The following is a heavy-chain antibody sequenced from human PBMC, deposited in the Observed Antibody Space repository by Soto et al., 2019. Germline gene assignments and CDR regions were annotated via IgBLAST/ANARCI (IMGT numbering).Heavy chain of an antibody. J-gene: IGHJ4*02. CDR3: ARGKEWEQPPNHYYFDY. D-gene: IGHD1-26*01. Sequence: QVQLVQSGAEVKTPGSSVRVSCKTAGRTFLISAIAWVRQAPGQGLEWMGGIIPILGTIHIAQNFQGRVHFTADRSTSTAYMDLSSLRSEDTATYFCARGKEWEQPPNHYYFDYWGQGSQVIVSS. CDR1: GRTFLISA. V-gene: IGHV1-69*06. CDR2: IIPILGTI.